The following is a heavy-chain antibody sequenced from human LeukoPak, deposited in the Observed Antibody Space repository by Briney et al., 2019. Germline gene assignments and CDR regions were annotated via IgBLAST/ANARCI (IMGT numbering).Heavy chain of an antibody. J-gene: IGHJ2*01. Sequence: SETLSLTCIVSGGSISSSRFYWGWIRQPPGKGLKWIGTIYYSVSTYYNPSLKSRVTISADTSKNQFSLNLSSVTAADTGVYYCARHVSSDLRIVVVTSDWYFDRWGRGTLVTVSS. D-gene: IGHD2-21*02. CDR1: GGSISSSRFY. CDR2: IYYSVST. V-gene: IGHV4-39*01. CDR3: ARHVSSDLRIVVVTSDWYFDR.